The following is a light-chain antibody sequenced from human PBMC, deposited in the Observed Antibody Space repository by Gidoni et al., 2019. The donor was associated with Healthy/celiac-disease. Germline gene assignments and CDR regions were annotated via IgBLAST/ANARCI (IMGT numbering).Light chain of an antibody. CDR3: QQYDNLPRT. V-gene: IGKV1-33*01. CDR2: DAS. Sequence: DIQMTQSPYSLSASVGDRVNITCQASQDISNYLHWYQQKPGKAPKLLIYDASNLETGVPSRFSGSGSGTDFTFTISSLQPEDIATYYCQQYDNLPRTCGPGTKVDIK. J-gene: IGKJ3*01. CDR1: QDISNY.